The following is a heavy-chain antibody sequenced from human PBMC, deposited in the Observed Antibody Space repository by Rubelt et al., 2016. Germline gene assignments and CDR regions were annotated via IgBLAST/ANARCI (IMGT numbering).Heavy chain of an antibody. Sequence: VAHLWFDGSNEDYAESVKGRFTISRDNSKNTLYLQMNSLGAEDTAVYYCAREGGYCSGGGCRWFDYWGQGTLVTVSS. V-gene: IGHV3-33*01. J-gene: IGHJ4*02. D-gene: IGHD2-15*01. CDR3: AREGGYCSGGGCRWFDY. CDR2: LWFDGSNE.